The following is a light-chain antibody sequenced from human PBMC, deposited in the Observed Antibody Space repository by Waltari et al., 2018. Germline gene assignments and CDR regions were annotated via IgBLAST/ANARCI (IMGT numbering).Light chain of an antibody. V-gene: IGKV3-20*01. CDR3: QQYGSSPRT. CDR2: GAS. J-gene: IGKJ1*01. Sequence: DIVLTQSPGTLALSPGERATASCRAHKSVSSSYLAWYQQKPGQAPRLLIYGASSRATGIPDRFSGSGSGTDFTLTISRLEPEDFAVYYCQQYGSSPRTFGQGPRWKSN. CDR1: KSVSSSY.